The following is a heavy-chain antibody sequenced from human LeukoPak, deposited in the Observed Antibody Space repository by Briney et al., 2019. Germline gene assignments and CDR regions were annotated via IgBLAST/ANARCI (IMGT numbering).Heavy chain of an antibody. D-gene: IGHD4-17*01. Sequence: SETLSLTCTVSGGAISSGGYYWSWIRQHPGKGLEWIGYISYSGSTSYNPSLKSRVTISVDTSKNQFSLKLSSVTAADTAVYYCARATVPGSFYYYGMDVWGQGTTVTVSS. CDR1: GGAISSGGYY. CDR3: ARATVPGSFYYYGMDV. CDR2: ISYSGST. J-gene: IGHJ6*02. V-gene: IGHV4-31*03.